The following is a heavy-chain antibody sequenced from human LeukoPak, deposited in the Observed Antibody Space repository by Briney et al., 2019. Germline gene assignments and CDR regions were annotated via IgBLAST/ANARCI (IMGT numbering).Heavy chain of an antibody. V-gene: IGHV1-24*01. CDR2: FDPEDGET. Sequence: ASVKVSCKVSGYTLTELSMHWVRQAPGKGLEWMGGFDPEDGETIYAQKFQGGVTMTEDTSTDTAYMELSSLRSEDTAVYYCATALLWFGESGVNYWGQGTLVTVSS. D-gene: IGHD3-10*01. CDR1: GYTLTELS. J-gene: IGHJ4*02. CDR3: ATALLWFGESGVNY.